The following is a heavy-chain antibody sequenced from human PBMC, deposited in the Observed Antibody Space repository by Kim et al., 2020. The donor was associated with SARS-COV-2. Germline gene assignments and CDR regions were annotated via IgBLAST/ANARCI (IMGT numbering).Heavy chain of an antibody. CDR3: ATSFLVGAPSVDY. D-gene: IGHD1-26*01. J-gene: IGHJ4*02. CDR1: GYTLTELS. V-gene: IGHV1-24*01. CDR2: FDREDGEP. Sequence: ASVKVSCKVSGYTLTELSMHWVRQAPGKVLEWVGGFDREDGEPIYAQKFQGRVTMTEDASTDTAYMELSSLRSDDTAVYYCATSFLVGAPSVDYWGQGTLVTVSS.